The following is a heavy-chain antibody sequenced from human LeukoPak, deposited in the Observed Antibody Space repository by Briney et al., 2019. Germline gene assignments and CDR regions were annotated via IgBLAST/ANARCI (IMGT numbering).Heavy chain of an antibody. V-gene: IGHV4-31*03. D-gene: IGHD6-13*01. CDR3: ARGDSSWYEGNWFDP. CDR2: IYYTGST. Sequence: KTSQTLSLTCTISGGSIISGGYYWSWIRQHPGKGLEWIGYIYYTGSTHYTPSLKSRVTIPVDTSKNQFSLKLSSVTAADTAVYYCARGDSSWYEGNWFDPWGQGTLVTVSS. J-gene: IGHJ5*02. CDR1: GGSIISGGYY.